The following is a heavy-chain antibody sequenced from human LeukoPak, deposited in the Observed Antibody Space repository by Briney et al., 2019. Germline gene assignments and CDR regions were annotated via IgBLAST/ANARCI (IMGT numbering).Heavy chain of an antibody. D-gene: IGHD6-13*01. CDR1: GGSISSSSYY. J-gene: IGHJ4*02. CDR2: IYYSGST. Sequence: PSETLSLTCTVSGGSISSSSYYWGWIRQPPGKGLEWIGSIYYSGSTYYNPSLKSRVTISVGTSKNQFSLKLSSVTAADTAVYYCARSYREQQLPVYWGQGTLVTVSS. V-gene: IGHV4-39*01. CDR3: ARSYREQQLPVY.